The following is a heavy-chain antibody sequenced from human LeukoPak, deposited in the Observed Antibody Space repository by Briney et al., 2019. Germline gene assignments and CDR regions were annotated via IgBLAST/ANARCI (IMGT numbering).Heavy chain of an antibody. CDR2: ISSSGSTI. J-gene: IGHJ4*02. Sequence: GGSLRLSCAASGFTFSSYEMNWVRQAPGKGLEWVSYISSSGSTIYYADSVKGRFTISRDNAKNSLYLQMNSLRAEDTALYYCAKGGYNFGYNDFWGQGTLVTVSS. CDR3: AKGGYNFGYNDF. V-gene: IGHV3-48*03. D-gene: IGHD5-24*01. CDR1: GFTFSSYE.